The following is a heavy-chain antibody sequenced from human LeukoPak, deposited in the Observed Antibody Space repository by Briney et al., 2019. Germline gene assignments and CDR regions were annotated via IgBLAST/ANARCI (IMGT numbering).Heavy chain of an antibody. D-gene: IGHD6-19*01. Sequence: GGSLRLSCAASGFTFDAYAMTWVRQAPGKGLEWVSGIYWSGGSTGYADSVRGRFTISRDNAKNSLYLQMNNLRAEDTALYYCARVRSGGWYDPVDYWGQGTLVTVSS. CDR3: ARVRSGGWYDPVDY. CDR1: GFTFDAYA. V-gene: IGHV3-20*04. J-gene: IGHJ4*02. CDR2: IYWSGGST.